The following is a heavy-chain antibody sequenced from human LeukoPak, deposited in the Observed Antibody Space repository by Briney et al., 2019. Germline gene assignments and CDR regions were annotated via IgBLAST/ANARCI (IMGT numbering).Heavy chain of an antibody. CDR1: GFTFSSFA. CDR2: ISGNGGST. J-gene: IGHJ4*02. D-gene: IGHD3-10*01. Sequence: GGSLRLSCAASGFTFSSFAMSWVRQAPGKGLEWVSAISGNGGSTYYADSVKGRFTISRDNSKNTLYLQMNSLRAEDTAVYYCAKGSGSYLTHFDYWGQGTLVTVSS. V-gene: IGHV3-23*01. CDR3: AKGSGSYLTHFDY.